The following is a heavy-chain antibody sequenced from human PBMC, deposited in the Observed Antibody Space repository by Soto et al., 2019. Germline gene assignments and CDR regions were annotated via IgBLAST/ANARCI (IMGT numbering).Heavy chain of an antibody. D-gene: IGHD2-15*01. CDR2: IYWDDDK. V-gene: IGHV2-5*02. CDR1: GFSLSTSGVG. CDR3: AHRRGYCSGGSCYRQIYFDY. J-gene: IGHJ4*02. Sequence: QITLKESGPTLVKPTQTLTLTCTFSGFSLSTSGVGVGWIRQPPGKALEWLALIYWDDDKRYSPSLKSRLTLTKDTSKNQVVLTMTNMDPVDTAPYYCAHRRGYCSGGSCYRQIYFDYWGQGTLVTVSS.